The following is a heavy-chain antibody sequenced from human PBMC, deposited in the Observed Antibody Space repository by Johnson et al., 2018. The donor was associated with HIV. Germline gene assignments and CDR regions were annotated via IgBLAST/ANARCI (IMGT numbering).Heavy chain of an antibody. J-gene: IGHJ3*02. CDR2: MSFDGSNK. V-gene: IGHV3-30*14. CDR1: GFSFSSYA. CDR3: ARGHSGSYYYDAFDI. Sequence: QVQLVESGGGVVQPGRSLRLSCAASGFSFSSYAMHWVRQAPGKGLEWVALMSFDGSNKYYANSVKDRFTISRDNSKNTLYLQMGSLRAEDMDVYYCARGHSGSYYYDAFDIWGQGTIVTVSS. D-gene: IGHD1-26*01.